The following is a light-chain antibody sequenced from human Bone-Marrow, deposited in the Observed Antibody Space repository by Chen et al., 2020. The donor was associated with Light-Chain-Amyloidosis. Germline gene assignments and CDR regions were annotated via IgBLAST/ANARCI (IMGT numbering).Light chain of an antibody. Sequence: DIVMTQSPDSLAVSLGERATIHCKSSQSIQYNSDNKNYLAWYQQKPGQPPKLLIYWASTRESGVPDRFRGSGSETDFTLTISSLQAEDVAVYYCQQYYSTPLTFGQGTRVEIK. J-gene: IGKJ1*01. V-gene: IGKV4-1*01. CDR2: WAS. CDR3: QQYYSTPLT. CDR1: QSIQYNSDNKNY.